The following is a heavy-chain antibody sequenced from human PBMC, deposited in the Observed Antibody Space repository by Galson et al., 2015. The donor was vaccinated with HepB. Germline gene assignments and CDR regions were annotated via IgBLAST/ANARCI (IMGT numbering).Heavy chain of an antibody. J-gene: IGHJ4*02. Sequence: SLRLSCAASGFTFGDYAMSWVRQAPGKGLEWVGFIRSKAYGGTTEYAASVKGRFTISRDDSKSIAYLQMNSLKTEDTAVYYCTREKGRETYYFDYWGQGTLVTVSS. CDR2: IRSKAYGGTT. CDR3: TREKGRETYYFDY. V-gene: IGHV3-49*04. CDR1: GFTFGDYA. D-gene: IGHD3-10*01.